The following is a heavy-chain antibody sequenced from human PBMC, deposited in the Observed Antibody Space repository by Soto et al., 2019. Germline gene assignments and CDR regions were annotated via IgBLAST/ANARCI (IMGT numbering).Heavy chain of an antibody. J-gene: IGHJ4*02. CDR3: ASAVAVPADFDY. V-gene: IGHV1-3*05. CDR2: INAGNGNT. D-gene: IGHD6-19*01. CDR1: GYTFTGYA. Sequence: QVQLVQSGAEEKKPGASVKVSCKASGYTFTGYAMHWVRQAPGQRLEWMGWINAGNGNTKYSQKFQGRGTITRDTSASTAYIELSSLRSEATAVYYCASAVAVPADFDYWGQGTLVTVSS.